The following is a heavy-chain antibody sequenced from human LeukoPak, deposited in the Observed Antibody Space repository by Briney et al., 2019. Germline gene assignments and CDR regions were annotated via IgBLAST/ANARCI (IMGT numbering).Heavy chain of an antibody. J-gene: IGHJ3*02. CDR2: INGDSRYL. V-gene: IGHV3-21*01. D-gene: IGHD2-15*01. CDR3: AREDGYGAFDI. CDR1: GFTFSTYS. Sequence: GGSLRLSCAASGFTFSTYSMNWVRQAPGKGLEWVSYINGDSRYLYYADSVKGRFTISRDNAKNSVYLQMSNLRAEDTAVYYCAREDGYGAFDIWGQGSMVTVSS.